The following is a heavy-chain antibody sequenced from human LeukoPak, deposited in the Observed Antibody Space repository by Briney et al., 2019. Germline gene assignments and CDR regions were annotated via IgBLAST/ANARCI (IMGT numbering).Heavy chain of an antibody. V-gene: IGHV1-69*06. J-gene: IGHJ5*02. Sequence: SVKVSCKASGDTFTTYAIIWVRQAPGQGLEWMGGIIPMFGTPNYAQRLQGRVTITADKSTKTAYMELSSLRSEDTAVYYCARAGIPGYCTNVTCSNWLDPWGREPWSPSPQ. CDR2: IIPMFGTP. CDR3: ARAGIPGYCTNVTCSNWLDP. D-gene: IGHD2-8*01. CDR1: GDTFTTYA.